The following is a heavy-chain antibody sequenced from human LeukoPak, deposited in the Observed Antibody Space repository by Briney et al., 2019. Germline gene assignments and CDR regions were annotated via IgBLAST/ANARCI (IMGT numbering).Heavy chain of an antibody. V-gene: IGHV3-7*01. D-gene: IGHD5-12*01. CDR1: GFTFSSYW. Sequence: PGGSLRLSCAASGFTFSSYWMSWVRQAPGKGLEWVANVNQGGSEKYYVDSVKGRFTISRDNAKNSLYLQMTSLRAEDTAVYYCARASASYSAYDDYWGQGTLVTVSS. CDR2: VNQGGSEK. J-gene: IGHJ4*02. CDR3: ARASASYSAYDDY.